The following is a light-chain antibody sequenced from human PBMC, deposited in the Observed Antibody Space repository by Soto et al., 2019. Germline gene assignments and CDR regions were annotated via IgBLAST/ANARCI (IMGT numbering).Light chain of an antibody. V-gene: IGLV2-8*01. J-gene: IGLJ3*02. CDR2: EVS. CDR3: SSSAGGYTWV. CDR1: SSDVVGSNF. Sequence: QSALTQPPSASGSPGQSVTISCTGTSSDVVGSNFVSWYQQHPGKAPKLMIYEVSKRPSGVPARFSGSKSGNTASLTVSGLQAEDEADYYCSSSAGGYTWVFGGGTKLTVL.